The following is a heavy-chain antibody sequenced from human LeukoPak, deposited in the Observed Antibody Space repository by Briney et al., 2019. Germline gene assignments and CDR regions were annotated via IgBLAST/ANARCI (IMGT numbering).Heavy chain of an antibody. CDR1: GFTFSNAW. J-gene: IGHJ4*02. CDR2: IKSKTDGGTT. CDR3: TTDLVVATINYG. V-gene: IGHV3-15*01. D-gene: IGHD5-12*01. Sequence: MTGGSLRLSCAASGFTFSNAWMSWVRQAPGKGLEWVGRIKSKTDGGTTDYAAPVKGRFTISRDDSKNTLYLQMNSLKTEDTAVYYCTTDLVVATINYGWGQGTLVTVSS.